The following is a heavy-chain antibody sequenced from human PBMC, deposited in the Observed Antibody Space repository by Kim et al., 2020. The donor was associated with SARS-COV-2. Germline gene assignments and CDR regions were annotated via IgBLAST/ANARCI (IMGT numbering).Heavy chain of an antibody. CDR1: GYTFTSYA. V-gene: IGHV7-4-1*02. CDR2: INTNTGNP. CDR3: ARVGLPLQIRYFDWLPATWFDY. D-gene: IGHD3-9*01. J-gene: IGHJ4*02. Sequence: ASVKVSCKASGYTFTSYAMNWVRQAPGQGLEWMGWINTNTGNPTYAQGFTGRFVFSLDTSVSTAYLQISSLKAEDTAVYYCARVGLPLQIRYFDWLPATWFDYWGQGTLVTVSS.